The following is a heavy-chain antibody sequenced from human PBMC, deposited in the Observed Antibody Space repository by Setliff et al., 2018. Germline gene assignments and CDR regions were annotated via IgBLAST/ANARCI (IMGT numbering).Heavy chain of an antibody. J-gene: IGHJ3*02. Sequence: GASVKVSCKASGYTFTSHYMHWVGQAPGLGLAWTGTINPSSGRTIYAQKFQGRVTMIRDTSTSTVYMDMSSPRSEDTAVYYCARDVFPYHYEGAFDIWGQGTMVTVSS. CDR2: INPSSGRT. CDR1: GYTFTSHY. CDR3: ARDVFPYHYEGAFDI. D-gene: IGHD3-22*01. V-gene: IGHV1-46*01.